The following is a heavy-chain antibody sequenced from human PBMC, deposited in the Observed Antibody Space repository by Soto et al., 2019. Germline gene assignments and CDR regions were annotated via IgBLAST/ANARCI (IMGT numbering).Heavy chain of an antibody. V-gene: IGHV3-33*01. CDR3: ARDRGSCCFGPIDY. D-gene: IGHD6-13*01. J-gene: IGHJ4*02. CDR1: GFTFNSHG. CDR2: IWYDGTNE. Sequence: QVQLVESGGGVVQPGTSLRLSCAASGFTFNSHGMHWVRKAPGKGLEWVAVIWYDGTNEFCADSVKDRFTISRDNSKNTLYLQMISLRAEDTAVYYWARDRGSCCFGPIDYWGQGTLVTVSS.